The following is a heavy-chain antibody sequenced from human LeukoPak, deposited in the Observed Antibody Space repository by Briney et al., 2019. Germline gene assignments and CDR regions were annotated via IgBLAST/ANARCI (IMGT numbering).Heavy chain of an antibody. D-gene: IGHD3-10*01. CDR3: AKDRVGSYYFDY. CDR2: ISYDGSNK. CDR1: GFTFSSYA. Sequence: GGSLRLSCAASGFTFSSYAMHWVRQAPGKGLEWVAVISYDGSNKYYADSVKGRFTISRDNSKNTLYLQMNSLRAEDTAVYYCAKDRVGSYYFDYWGQGTLVTVSS. V-gene: IGHV3-30*04. J-gene: IGHJ4*02.